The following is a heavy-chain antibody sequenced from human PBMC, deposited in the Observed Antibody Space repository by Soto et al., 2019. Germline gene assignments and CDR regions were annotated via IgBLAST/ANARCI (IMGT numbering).Heavy chain of an antibody. CDR1: GGTFGSYT. V-gene: IGHV1-69*04. CDR2: IIPVLGIA. D-gene: IGHD2-2*01. J-gene: IGHJ6*03. Sequence: GASVTVSSNASGGTFGSYTISWVRQAPGQGLEWIGRIIPVLGIANYAQKFQGRVTITADKSTSTAYMELSSLRSEDTAVYYCAGERGYCSSTSCPHYYYMDVWGKGTTVTVSS. CDR3: AGERGYCSSTSCPHYYYMDV.